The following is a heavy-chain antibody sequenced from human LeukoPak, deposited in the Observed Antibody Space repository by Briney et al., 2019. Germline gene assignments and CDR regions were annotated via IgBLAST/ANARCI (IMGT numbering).Heavy chain of an antibody. V-gene: IGHV3-53*01. D-gene: IGHD3-9*01. CDR2: IFSGGST. CDR3: ARGRYHALDY. CDR1: GFTVSSNY. Sequence: PGGSLRLSCAASGFTVSSNYMCWVRQAPGKGLDWVSVIFSGGSTYYADSVKGRITISRDNSKNTVSLQMNSLRAEDTAIYYCARGRYHALDYWGQGTLVTVSS. J-gene: IGHJ4*02.